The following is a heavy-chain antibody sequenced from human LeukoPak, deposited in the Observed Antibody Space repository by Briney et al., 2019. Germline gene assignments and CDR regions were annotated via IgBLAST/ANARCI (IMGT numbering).Heavy chain of an antibody. Sequence: PGGSLRLSCAASGFTFSSYAMSWVRQAPGKGLEWVSAISGSGGSTYYADSVKGRFTISRDNSKNTLYLQVNSLRAEDTAVYYCAKARRIGVGATYGDRDYGGQGTLVTVFS. CDR3: AKARRIGVGATYGDRDY. CDR2: ISGSGGST. D-gene: IGHD1-26*01. V-gene: IGHV3-23*01. J-gene: IGHJ4*02. CDR1: GFTFSSYA.